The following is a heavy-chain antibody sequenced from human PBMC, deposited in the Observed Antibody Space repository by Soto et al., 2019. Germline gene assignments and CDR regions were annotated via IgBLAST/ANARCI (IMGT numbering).Heavy chain of an antibody. CDR1: GFTFSSYA. J-gene: IGHJ6*03. Sequence: GGSLRLSCAASGFTFSSYAMSWVRQAPGKGLEWVSAISGSGGSTYYADSVKGRFTISRDNSKNTQYLQMNSLRAEDTAIYYCARGGLRYCSGGSCYRYYYMDVWGKGTTVTVSS. V-gene: IGHV3-23*01. D-gene: IGHD2-15*01. CDR2: ISGSGGST. CDR3: ARGGLRYCSGGSCYRYYYMDV.